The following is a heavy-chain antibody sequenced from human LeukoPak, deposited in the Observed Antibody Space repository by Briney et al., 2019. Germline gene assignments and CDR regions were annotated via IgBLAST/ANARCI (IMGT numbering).Heavy chain of an antibody. Sequence: GSSVKVSCKASGGTFSSYAISWVRQAPGQGLEWMGGIIPIFGTANYAQKFQGRVTITADKSTSTAYMELSSLRCEDTAVYYCARGDILTGYYVMGFDYWGQGTLVTVSS. D-gene: IGHD3-9*01. CDR3: ARGDILTGYYVMGFDY. CDR1: GGTFSSYA. V-gene: IGHV1-69*06. J-gene: IGHJ4*02. CDR2: IIPIFGTA.